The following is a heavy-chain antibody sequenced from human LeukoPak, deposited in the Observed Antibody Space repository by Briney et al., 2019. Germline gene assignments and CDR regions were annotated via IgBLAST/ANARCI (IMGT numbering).Heavy chain of an antibody. CDR3: ARDVGARLPGY. D-gene: IGHD6-6*01. CDR2: IYHSGST. V-gene: IGHV4-4*02. Sequence: SGTLSLTCAVSGGSITSNNWWSWVRQPPGKGLEGIGEIYHSGSTNYNPSLKSRVTISVDKSDNHPYLRLNPVTAADTAVYYCARDVGARLPGYWGQGVLVTVSS. J-gene: IGHJ4*02. CDR1: GGSITSNNW.